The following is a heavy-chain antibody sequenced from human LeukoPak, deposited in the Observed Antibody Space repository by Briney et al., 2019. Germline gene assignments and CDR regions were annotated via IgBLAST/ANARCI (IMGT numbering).Heavy chain of an antibody. CDR1: GFTFSSYG. D-gene: IGHD3-9*01. J-gene: IGHJ4*02. V-gene: IGHV3-33*01. Sequence: GRSLRLSCAASGFTFSSYGMHWVRQAPGKGLEWVAVIWYDGSNKYYADSVKGRFTISRDNSKNTLYLQMNSLRAEDTAVYYCARDSGYRTPFDYWGLGTLVTVSS. CDR3: ARDSGYRTPFDY. CDR2: IWYDGSNK.